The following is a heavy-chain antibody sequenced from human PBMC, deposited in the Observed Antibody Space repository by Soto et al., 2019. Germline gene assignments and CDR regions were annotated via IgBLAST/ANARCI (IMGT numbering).Heavy chain of an antibody. J-gene: IGHJ3*02. CDR3: ARGDTVTSFDI. V-gene: IGHV1-69*13. Sequence: VASVKVSCKASGGTFSSYAISWVRQAPGQGLEWMGGIIPIFGTANYAQKFQGRVTITADESTSTAYMELSSLRSEDTAVYYCARGDTVTSFDIWGQGTMVTVSS. D-gene: IGHD4-17*01. CDR1: GGTFSSYA. CDR2: IIPIFGTA.